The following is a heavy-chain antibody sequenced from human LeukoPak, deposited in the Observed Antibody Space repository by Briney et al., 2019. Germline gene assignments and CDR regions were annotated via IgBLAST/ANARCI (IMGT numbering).Heavy chain of an antibody. D-gene: IGHD1-26*01. CDR1: GGSISSGGHY. CDR2: ISSTGST. Sequence: SQTLSLTCTVSGGSISSGGHYWSWIRQPAGKGLEYLGRISSTGSTNYNPSLRSRVTISADTSKNHFSLKLTSVTAADTAVYYCARNIGYCLDYWGQGTLVTVSS. V-gene: IGHV4-61*02. J-gene: IGHJ4*02. CDR3: ARNIGYCLDY.